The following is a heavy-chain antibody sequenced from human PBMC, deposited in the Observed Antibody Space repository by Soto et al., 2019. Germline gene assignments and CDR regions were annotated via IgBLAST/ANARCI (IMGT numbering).Heavy chain of an antibody. D-gene: IGHD4-17*01. CDR1: GGSISSGGYY. V-gene: IGHV4-31*03. J-gene: IGHJ5*02. CDR3: ARGLNDYGDYFYNWFDP. Sequence: QVQLQESGPGLVKPSQTLSLTCTVSGGSISSGGYYWSWIRQHPGKGLEWIGYIYYSGSTYYNPSHKIRVTLPVDTSKNQFSPKLSSVTAADTAVYYCARGLNDYGDYFYNWFDPWGQGTLVTVSS. CDR2: IYYSGST.